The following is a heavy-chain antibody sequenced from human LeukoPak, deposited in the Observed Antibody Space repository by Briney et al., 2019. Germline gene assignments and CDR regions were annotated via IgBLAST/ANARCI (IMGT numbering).Heavy chain of an antibody. J-gene: IGHJ4*02. Sequence: PWGSLRLSCAASRFTFSDYYMSWIRQAPGKGLEWVSYISSSGSTIYYADSVKGRFTISRDKAKNSLYLQMNRLRAEDTAVYYCARDRHYYGSGSYYRGYYFDYWGQGTLVTVSS. D-gene: IGHD3-10*01. CDR2: ISSSGSTI. CDR3: ARDRHYYGSGSYYRGYYFDY. CDR1: RFTFSDYY. V-gene: IGHV3-11*01.